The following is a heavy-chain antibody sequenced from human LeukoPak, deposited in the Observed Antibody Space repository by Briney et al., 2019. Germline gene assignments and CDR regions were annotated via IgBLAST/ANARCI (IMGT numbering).Heavy chain of an antibody. CDR2: INHSGST. J-gene: IGHJ4*02. CDR3: ARGPARYFDY. V-gene: IGHV4-34*01. CDR1: GGSFSGYY. Sequence: PSEILSLTCAVYGGSFSGYYWSWIRQPPGKGLEWIGEINHSGSTNYNPSLKSRVTISVDTSKNQFSLKLSSVTAADTAVYYCARGPARYFDYWGQGTLVTVSS.